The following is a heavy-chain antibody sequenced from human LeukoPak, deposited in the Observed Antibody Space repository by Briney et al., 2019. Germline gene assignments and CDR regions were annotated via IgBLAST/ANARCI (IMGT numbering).Heavy chain of an antibody. Sequence: PGGSLRLSCVASGFTFNDSGMSWVRQAPGEGLEWISGINWNGRSRGYADSVKGRFTISRDHAKNSPYLEMNSLRAEDTALYFCARPLGITGTTPFDFWGQGTRVTVSS. V-gene: IGHV3-20*04. CDR2: INWNGRSR. D-gene: IGHD1-7*01. J-gene: IGHJ4*02. CDR3: ARPLGITGTTPFDF. CDR1: GFTFNDSG.